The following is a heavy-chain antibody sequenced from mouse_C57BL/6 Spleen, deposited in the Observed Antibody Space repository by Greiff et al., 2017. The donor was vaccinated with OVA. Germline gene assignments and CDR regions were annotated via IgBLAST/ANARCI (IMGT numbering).Heavy chain of an antibody. CDR1: GYTFTSYW. Sequence: EVQLQQSGTVLARPGASVKMSCKTSGYTFTSYWMHWVKQRPGQGLEWIGAIYPGNSDTSYNQKFKGKAKLTAVTSASTAYMELSSLTNEDSAVYYCTRREDYYYGSRYYFDYWGQGTTLTVSS. D-gene: IGHD1-1*01. J-gene: IGHJ2*01. CDR3: TRREDYYYGSRYYFDY. V-gene: IGHV1-5*01. CDR2: IYPGNSDT.